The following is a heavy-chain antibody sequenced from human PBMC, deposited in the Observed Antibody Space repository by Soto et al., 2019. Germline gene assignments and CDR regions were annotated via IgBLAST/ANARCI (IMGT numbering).Heavy chain of an antibody. CDR2: IYYSGST. CDR1: GVSVSSGSYY. J-gene: IGHJ6*04. D-gene: IGHD3-3*01. CDR3: ARDRITIFGVVPHMDV. V-gene: IGHV4-61*01. Sequence: SETLSLTCTVSGVSVSSGSYYWSWIRQPPGKGLEWIGYIYYSGSTNYNPSLKSRVTISVDTSKNQFSLKLSSVTAADTAVYYCARDRITIFGVVPHMDVWGKGTTVTVSS.